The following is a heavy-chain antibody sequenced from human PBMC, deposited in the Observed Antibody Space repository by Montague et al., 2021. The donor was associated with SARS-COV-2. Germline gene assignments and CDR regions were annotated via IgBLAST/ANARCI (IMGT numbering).Heavy chain of an antibody. CDR1: GSSVRSYY. D-gene: IGHD4-17*01. J-gene: IGHJ4*02. V-gene: IGHV4-59*02. Sequence: SETLSLTCIVSGSSVRSYYWSWIRQAPGKGLEWIGYLYDSGSTNYNPSLKSRVTISVDTSKNQFSLKLSSVTAADTAVYYCARENTVTTFGGPYYIDSWGQGTLVTVSA. CDR2: LYDSGST. CDR3: ARENTVTTFGGPYYIDS.